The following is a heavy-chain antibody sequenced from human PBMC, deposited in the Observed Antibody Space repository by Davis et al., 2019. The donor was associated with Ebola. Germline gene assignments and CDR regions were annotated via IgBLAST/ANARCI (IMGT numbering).Heavy chain of an antibody. D-gene: IGHD3-10*01. Sequence: GESLKISCKGSGYSFTSYWITWVRQMSGKGLEWMGRIDPSDSYTNYGPSFQGHVTMSVDKSISTAYLQWSSLRASDTAIYYCARQESLYGHIDYWGQGTLVTVSS. V-gene: IGHV5-10-1*01. J-gene: IGHJ4*02. CDR2: IDPSDSYT. CDR1: GYSFTSYW. CDR3: ARQESLYGHIDY.